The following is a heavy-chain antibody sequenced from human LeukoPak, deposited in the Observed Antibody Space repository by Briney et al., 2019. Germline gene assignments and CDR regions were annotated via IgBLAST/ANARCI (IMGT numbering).Heavy chain of an antibody. V-gene: IGHV3-30*04. CDR2: VSDNGNNK. J-gene: IGHJ4*02. CDR1: GFTFSRYV. CDR3: AKDQSQ. Sequence: GGSLRLSCAGSGFTFSRYVMHWVRQAPGKGLEWVAVVSDNGNNKYYGDSVKGRFTISRDNSKNTLYLQINSLRPEDTAVYYCAKDQSQWGQGTLVIVSS.